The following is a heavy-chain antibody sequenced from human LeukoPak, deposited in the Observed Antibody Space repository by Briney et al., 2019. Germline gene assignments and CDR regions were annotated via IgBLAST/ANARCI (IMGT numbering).Heavy chain of an antibody. Sequence: ASVKVSCKASGYTFTSYAMHWVRQAPGQRLEWMGWINAGNGNTKYSQKFQGRVTITRDTSASTAYMELSSLRSEDTAVYYCARSIMITFGEVIAPGYWGQGTLVTVSS. CDR1: GYTFTSYA. J-gene: IGHJ4*02. CDR3: ARSIMITFGEVIAPGY. CDR2: INAGNGNT. V-gene: IGHV1-3*01. D-gene: IGHD3-16*02.